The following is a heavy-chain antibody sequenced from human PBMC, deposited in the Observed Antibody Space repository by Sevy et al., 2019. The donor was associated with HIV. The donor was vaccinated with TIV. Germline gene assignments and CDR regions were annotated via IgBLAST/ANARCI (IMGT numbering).Heavy chain of an antibody. CDR2: IPSSSSYK. CDR3: ARDLGRVRGVMSLDC. Sequence: LGGSLRLSCAASGFTFSIYGMNWVRQAPGRGLEWVSYIPSSSSYKKYADSVKGRFTISRDNTKNSLSLQMDSLRAEDTAVYYCARDLGRVRGVMSLDCWGQGTLVTVSS. D-gene: IGHD3-10*01. J-gene: IGHJ4*02. CDR1: GFTFSIYG. V-gene: IGHV3-21*01.